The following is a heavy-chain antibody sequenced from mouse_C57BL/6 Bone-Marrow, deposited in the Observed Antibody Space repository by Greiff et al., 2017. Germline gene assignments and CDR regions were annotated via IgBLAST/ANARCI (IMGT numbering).Heavy chain of an antibody. CDR2: IHPNSGST. CDR1: GYTFTSYW. D-gene: IGHD1-1*01. V-gene: IGHV1-64*01. J-gene: IGHJ2*01. Sequence: QVQLQQPGAELVKPGASVKLSCKASGYTFTSYWMPWVKQRPGHGLEWIGMIHPNSGSTNYNEKFKSKATLTVDKSSSTTSMQLSSLTSEDSAVYYWARTLYRNWGQGTTLTVSS. CDR3: ARTLYRN.